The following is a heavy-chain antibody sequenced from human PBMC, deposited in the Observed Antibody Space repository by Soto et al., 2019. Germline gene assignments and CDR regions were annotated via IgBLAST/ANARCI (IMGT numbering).Heavy chain of an antibody. J-gene: IGHJ4*02. CDR3: AKGKGLTVYSTNY. V-gene: IGHV3-23*01. Sequence: EVQLLESGGGLVQPGGSLRLSCAASGFTFSSYAMSWVRQAPGMGLEWVSGIIGSGTSTYYADSVKGRFTISRDNSKNTLFLQMNSLRAEDTAVYYCAKGKGLTVYSTNYWGPGNLVTVSS. CDR1: GFTFSSYA. D-gene: IGHD2-2*01. CDR2: IIGSGTST.